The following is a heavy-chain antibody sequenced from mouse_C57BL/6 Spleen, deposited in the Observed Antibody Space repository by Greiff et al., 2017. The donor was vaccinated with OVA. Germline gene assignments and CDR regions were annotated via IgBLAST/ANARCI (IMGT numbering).Heavy chain of an antibody. CDR1: GFTFSSYA. Sequence: EVQGVESGEGLVKPGGSLKLSCAASGFTFSSYAMSWVRQTPEKRLEWVAYISSGGDYIYYADTVKGRFTISRDNARNTLYLQMSSLKSEDTAMYYCTRGVYGYYAMDYWGQGTSVTVSS. V-gene: IGHV5-9-1*02. J-gene: IGHJ4*01. CDR3: TRGVYGYYAMDY. D-gene: IGHD1-1*02. CDR2: ISSGGDYI.